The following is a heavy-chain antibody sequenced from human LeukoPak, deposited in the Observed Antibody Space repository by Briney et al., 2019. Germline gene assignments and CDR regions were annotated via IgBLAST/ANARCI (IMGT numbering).Heavy chain of an antibody. CDR3: ARGTVAGLDY. D-gene: IGHD6-19*01. CDR2: IIPILGIA. V-gene: IGHV1-69*04. J-gene: IGHJ4*02. Sequence: GAPVKVSCKASVGTFSSYAISWVRQAPGQGLEWMGRIIPILGIANYAQKFQGRVTITADKSTSTAYMELSSLRSEDTAVYYCARGTVAGLDYWGQGTLVTVSS. CDR1: VGTFSSYA.